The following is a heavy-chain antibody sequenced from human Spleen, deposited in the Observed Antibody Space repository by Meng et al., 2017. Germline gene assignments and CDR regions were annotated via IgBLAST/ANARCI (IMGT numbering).Heavy chain of an antibody. CDR2: IWFDGSNK. J-gene: IGHJ4*02. CDR3: ARVVGGPTTVFDY. CDR1: GFTFSGNG. D-gene: IGHD1-26*01. Sequence: GESLKISCAASGFTFSGNGIHWVRQAPGKGLEWVAFIWFDGSNKYYADSVKGRFTISRDNSKNTLYLQMNSLRAEDTAVYYCARVVGGPTTVFDYWGQGTLVTVSS. V-gene: IGHV3-33*01.